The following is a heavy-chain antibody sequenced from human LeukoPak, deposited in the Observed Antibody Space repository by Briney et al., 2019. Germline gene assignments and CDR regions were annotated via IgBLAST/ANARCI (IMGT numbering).Heavy chain of an antibody. D-gene: IGHD5-24*01. CDR2: IKPDGIDK. CDR3: ATISAQTFDI. Sequence: TGGSLRLSCVGSGFTFRNHWVNWVRQSPRKGLEWVANIKPDGIDKYYVDSARGRFTVSRDNAKNSASLQMNSLRAEDTAIYYCATISAQTFDIWGQGTLVSVSS. V-gene: IGHV3-7*01. J-gene: IGHJ3*02. CDR1: GFTFRNHW.